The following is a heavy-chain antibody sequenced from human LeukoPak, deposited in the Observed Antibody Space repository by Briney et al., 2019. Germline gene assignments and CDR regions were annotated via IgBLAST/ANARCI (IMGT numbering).Heavy chain of an antibody. CDR3: ARGNLFPAY. V-gene: IGHV3-11*01. CDR2: ISTGGSTI. J-gene: IGHJ4*02. Sequence: GGFLRLSCAASGFTFSDSYMSWIRQAPGKGLEWVSYISTGGSTIYYADSVKGRFTISRDNAKNSLYLQMNSLRAEDTAVYYCARGNLFPAYWGQGTLVTVSS. CDR1: GFTFSDSY.